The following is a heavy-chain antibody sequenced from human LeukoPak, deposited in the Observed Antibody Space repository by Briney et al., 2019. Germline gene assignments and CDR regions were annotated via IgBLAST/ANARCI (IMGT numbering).Heavy chain of an antibody. J-gene: IGHJ3*02. Sequence: GGSLRLSCAASGFTFSDYYMSWIRQAPGKGLEWVSYISSSGSTIYYADSVKGRFTISRDNAKNSLYLQMNSLRAEDTAVYYCARDPGEYYDSSGYYFRDAFDIWGQGTMVTVSS. CDR1: GFTFSDYY. D-gene: IGHD3-22*01. CDR2: ISSSGSTI. CDR3: ARDPGEYYDSSGYYFRDAFDI. V-gene: IGHV3-11*04.